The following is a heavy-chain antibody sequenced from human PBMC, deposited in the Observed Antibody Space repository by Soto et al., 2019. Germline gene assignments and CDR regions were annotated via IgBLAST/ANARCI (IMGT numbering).Heavy chain of an antibody. V-gene: IGHV3-30-3*01. D-gene: IGHD1-26*01. CDR3: ARDVESGSSQYYYYYYGMDV. Sequence: QRLSCAASGFTFSSYAMHWVRQAPGKGLEWVAVISYDGSNKYYADSVKGRFTISRDNSKNTLYLQMNSLRAEDTAVYYCARDVESGSSQYYYYYYGMDVWGQGTTVTVSS. CDR2: ISYDGSNK. J-gene: IGHJ6*02. CDR1: GFTFSSYA.